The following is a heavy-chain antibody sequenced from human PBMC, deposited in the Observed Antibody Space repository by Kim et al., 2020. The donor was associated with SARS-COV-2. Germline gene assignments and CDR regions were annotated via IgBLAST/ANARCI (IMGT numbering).Heavy chain of an antibody. D-gene: IGHD1-1*01. CDR2: EGRST. J-gene: IGHJ4*02. CDR3: ANDWNFDY. Sequence: EGRSTSYGNTVKGRFTVSRENAKNRLYLQMNGLRADDTAVYYCANDWNFDYWSQGTLVPVSP. V-gene: IGHV3-74*01.